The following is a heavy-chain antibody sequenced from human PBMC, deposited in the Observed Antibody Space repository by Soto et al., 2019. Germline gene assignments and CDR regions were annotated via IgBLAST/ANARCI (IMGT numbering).Heavy chain of an antibody. V-gene: IGHV3-48*03. CDR2: ISSSGSTI. D-gene: IGHD2-2*01. CDR3: ARDDIVVVPAAIVNYGMDV. J-gene: IGHJ6*02. CDR1: GFTFSSYE. Sequence: EVQLVESGGGLVQPGGSLRLSCAASGFTFSSYEMNWVRQAPGKGLEWVSYISSSGSTIYYADSVKGRFTISRDNAKNSLYLQMNSLRAEDTAVYYCARDDIVVVPAAIVNYGMDVWGQGTTVTVSS.